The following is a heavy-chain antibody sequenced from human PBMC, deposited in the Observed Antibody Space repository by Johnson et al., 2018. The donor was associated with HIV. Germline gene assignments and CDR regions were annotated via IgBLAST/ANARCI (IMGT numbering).Heavy chain of an antibody. D-gene: IGHD3-22*01. CDR2: IYWTGGRT. CDR3: ARASNYYDSSGYYRRGGGSDI. V-gene: IGHV3-20*04. J-gene: IGHJ3*02. Sequence: EVQLVESGGGVVRPGGSLRLSCAASGFSFDDYDMSWVRQAPGKGLEWVSVIYWTGGRTSYADSVTGRFTISRDNAKNSLYLQMNNVRAEDTALYFCARASNYYDSSGYYRRGGGSDIWGQGTMVTVSS. CDR1: GFSFDDYD.